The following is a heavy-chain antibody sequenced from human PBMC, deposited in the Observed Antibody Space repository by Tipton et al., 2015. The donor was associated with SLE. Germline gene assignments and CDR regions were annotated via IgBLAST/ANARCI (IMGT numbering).Heavy chain of an antibody. D-gene: IGHD4-17*01. CDR3: AKAFYGDYVDI. CDR1: GFAFSTYW. CDR2: IKRDGSDK. Sequence: VQLVQSGGGLVQPGGSLRLSCAASGFAFSTYWMSWVRQAPGKGLEWVANIKRDGSDKYYVDSVKGRFTISRDNAKNSLYLQMDSLRAEDTAVYYCAKAFYGDYVDIWGQGTMVTVSS. V-gene: IGHV3-7*01. J-gene: IGHJ3*02.